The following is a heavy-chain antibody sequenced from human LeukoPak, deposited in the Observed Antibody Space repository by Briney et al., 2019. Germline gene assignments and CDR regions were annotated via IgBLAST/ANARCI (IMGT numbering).Heavy chain of an antibody. V-gene: IGHV3-30*04. CDR2: ISYDGSNK. Sequence: QPGGSLRLSCAASGFTFSSYAMHWVRQAPGKGLEWVAVISYDGSNKYYADSVKGRFTISRDNSKNTLYLQMNSLRAEDTAVYYCARAAYSNYVGYYYGMDVWGQGTTVTVSS. D-gene: IGHD4-11*01. CDR3: ARAAYSNYVGYYYGMDV. J-gene: IGHJ6*02. CDR1: GFTFSSYA.